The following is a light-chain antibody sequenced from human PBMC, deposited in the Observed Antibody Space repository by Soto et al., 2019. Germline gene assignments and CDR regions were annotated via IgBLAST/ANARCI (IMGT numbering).Light chain of an antibody. CDR2: EVS. Sequence: QSALTQPASVSGSPGQSITISCTGTSSDVGGYNYVSWYQQRPGKVPKLIIFEVSNRPSGVSNRFSGSKSGNTASLTISGLQPEDEADYYCSSYTTTSSLVFGGGTQLTVL. J-gene: IGLJ2*01. CDR3: SSYTTTSSLV. CDR1: SSDVGGYNY. V-gene: IGLV2-14*01.